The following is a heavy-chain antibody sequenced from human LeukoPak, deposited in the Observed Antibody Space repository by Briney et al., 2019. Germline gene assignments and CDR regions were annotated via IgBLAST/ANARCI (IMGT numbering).Heavy chain of an antibody. Sequence: GGSLILSCAASGFTFDDYAMHWVRQAPGKGLEWVSGISWNSGSIGYADSVKGRFTISRDNSKNTLYLQMNSLRAEDTAVYYCAKDFWYCSSTSCRLFDYWGQGTLVTVSS. CDR1: GFTFDDYA. D-gene: IGHD2-2*01. J-gene: IGHJ4*02. V-gene: IGHV3-9*01. CDR3: AKDFWYCSSTSCRLFDY. CDR2: ISWNSGSI.